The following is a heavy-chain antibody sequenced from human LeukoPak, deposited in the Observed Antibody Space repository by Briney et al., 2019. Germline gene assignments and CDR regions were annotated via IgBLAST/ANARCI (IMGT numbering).Heavy chain of an antibody. J-gene: IGHJ4*02. Sequence: SETLSLTCTVSGGSISSYYWSWIRQPPGKGLEWIRYIYYSGSTNYNPSLKSRVTISVDTSKNQFSLKLSSVTAADTAVYYCARDPGDILTGYRTGFDYWGQGTLVTVSS. CDR2: IYYSGST. CDR3: ARDPGDILTGYRTGFDY. CDR1: GGSISSYY. V-gene: IGHV4-59*01. D-gene: IGHD3-9*01.